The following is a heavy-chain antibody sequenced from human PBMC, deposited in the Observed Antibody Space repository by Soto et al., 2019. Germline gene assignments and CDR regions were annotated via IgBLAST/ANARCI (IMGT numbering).Heavy chain of an antibody. Sequence: QVQLVESGGGVVQSGRSLRLACAASGFTFNKFGMHWVRQAPGKGLEWVAVIWNDGSYETYADSVKGRFTISRDNSKNTLYLQMNRLRAEDTAVYYCARDRSNWSSLDYWGQGTLVTVSS. J-gene: IGHJ4*02. CDR3: ARDRSNWSSLDY. D-gene: IGHD6-13*01. CDR1: GFTFNKFG. V-gene: IGHV3-33*01. CDR2: IWNDGSYE.